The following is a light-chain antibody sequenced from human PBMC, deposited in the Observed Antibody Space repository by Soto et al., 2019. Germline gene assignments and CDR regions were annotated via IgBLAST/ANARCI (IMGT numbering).Light chain of an antibody. Sequence: EVMLTQSPGTLSLSPGERATLSCRASQSVSSNYLAWYQQKSGQAPRLLIYGASNRATGIPDRFSGSGSGTDFTLTIRRLEPEDFAVYYCQQYDTSPRTFGQGTTVEF. V-gene: IGKV3-20*01. J-gene: IGKJ1*01. CDR3: QQYDTSPRT. CDR2: GAS. CDR1: QSVSSNY.